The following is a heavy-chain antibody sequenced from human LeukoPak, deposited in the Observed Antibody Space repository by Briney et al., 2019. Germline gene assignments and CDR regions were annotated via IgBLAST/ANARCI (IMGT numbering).Heavy chain of an antibody. CDR3: ARDDSSGYYETYYFDY. J-gene: IGHJ4*02. Sequence: ASVKVSCKASGGTFSSYAISWVRQAPGQGLEWMGGIIPIFGTANYAQKFQGRVTITTDESTSTAYMELSSLRSDDTAVYYCARDDSSGYYETYYFDYWGQGTLVTVSS. D-gene: IGHD3-22*01. CDR2: IIPIFGTA. V-gene: IGHV1-69*05. CDR1: GGTFSSYA.